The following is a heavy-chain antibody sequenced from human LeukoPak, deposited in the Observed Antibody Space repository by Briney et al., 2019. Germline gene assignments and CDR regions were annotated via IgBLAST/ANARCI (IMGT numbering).Heavy chain of an antibody. CDR2: INPSGGST. CDR1: GYTFTSYY. D-gene: IGHD3-10*01. V-gene: IGHV1-46*01. CDR3: ARDSYNPVAGGVLLWFGVWRIDAFDT. Sequence: GASVKVSCKASGYTFTSYYMHWVRQAPGQGLEWMGIINPSGGSTSYAQKFQGRVTMARDTSTSTVYMELSSLRSEDTAVYYCARDSYNPVAGGVLLWFGVWRIDAFDTWGQGTMVTVSS. J-gene: IGHJ3*02.